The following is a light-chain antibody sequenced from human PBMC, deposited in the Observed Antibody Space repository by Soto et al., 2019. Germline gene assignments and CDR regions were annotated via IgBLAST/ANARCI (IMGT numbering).Light chain of an antibody. CDR1: QTISSY. V-gene: IGKV1-39*01. Sequence: DILMTQSPSSLSASVGDRVTITCRASQTISSYLNWYQQKSGEAPKLLSYAASSLQSGVPSRFSGSGSGTDFTLTISILQPEDFATYYCQQSYSTWFTFGQGTKLEIK. J-gene: IGKJ2*01. CDR2: AAS. CDR3: QQSYSTWFT.